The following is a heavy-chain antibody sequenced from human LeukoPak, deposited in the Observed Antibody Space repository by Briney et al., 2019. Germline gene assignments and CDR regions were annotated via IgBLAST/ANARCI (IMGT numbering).Heavy chain of an antibody. CDR3: ARGRMSFSRYYFDY. Sequence: SETLSLTCTVSGGSISSSSYYWGWIRQPPGKGLEWIGSIYYSGSTNYNPSLKSRVTISVDTSKNQFSLKLSSVTAADTAVYYCARGRMSFSRYYFDYWGQGTLVTVSS. V-gene: IGHV4-39*07. D-gene: IGHD3-16*01. J-gene: IGHJ4*02. CDR2: IYYSGST. CDR1: GGSISSSSYY.